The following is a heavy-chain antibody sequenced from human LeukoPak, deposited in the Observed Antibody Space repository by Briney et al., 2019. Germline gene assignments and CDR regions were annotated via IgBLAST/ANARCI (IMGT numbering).Heavy chain of an antibody. D-gene: IGHD3-10*01. CDR2: INPNSGGT. CDR3: ASITNPQDDAFDI. V-gene: IGHV1-2*06. Sequence: ASVKVSCKASGYTFTGYYMHWVRQAPGQGLEWMGRINPNSGGTNYAQKFQGRVTMTRDTSISTAYMELSRLRSDDTAVYYCASITNPQDDAFDIWGQGTMATVSS. J-gene: IGHJ3*02. CDR1: GYTFTGYY.